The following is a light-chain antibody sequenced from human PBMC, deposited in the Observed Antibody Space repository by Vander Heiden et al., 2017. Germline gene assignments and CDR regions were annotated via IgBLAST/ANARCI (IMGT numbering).Light chain of an antibody. J-gene: IGLJ7*01. Sequence: QSILTPPPSVSGAPGQTVTLSCTGSTSNIQATYDVHWYQQLPGTAPKLLIYGDTNRPSGVPDRFSGSKSGTSASLATTVLQAEDEADYYCQSYDSSLSGSVFGGGTHLTVL. CDR3: QSYDSSLSGSV. CDR2: GDT. CDR1: TSNIQATYD. V-gene: IGLV1-40*01.